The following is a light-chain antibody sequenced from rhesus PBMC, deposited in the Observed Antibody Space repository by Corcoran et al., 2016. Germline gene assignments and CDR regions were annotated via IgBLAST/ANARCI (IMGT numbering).Light chain of an antibody. V-gene: IGKV1-21*01. CDR3: QHYCSAPWT. CDR2: EAS. J-gene: IGKJ1*01. CDR1: QGITND. Sequence: DIQMTQSPSSLSASVGDSVTITCRASQGITNDLAWYQQKPGETPKLLIYEASSLQSGIPSRFSGSGSGTDFTLTLSSLQSEDFATYYCQHYCSAPWTFGQGTKVEIK.